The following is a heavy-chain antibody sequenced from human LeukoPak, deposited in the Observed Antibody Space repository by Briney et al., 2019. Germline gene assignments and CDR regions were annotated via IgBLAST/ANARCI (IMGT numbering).Heavy chain of an antibody. CDR1: GGTFSSYA. V-gene: IGHV1-69*13. Sequence: ASVKVSCKASGGTFSSYAISWVRQAPGQGLEWMGGIIPIFGTANYAQKFQGRVTITADESTSTAYMELNSLRAEDTAVYYCARGTVHLEGRNDFWGQGTLVTVSS. CDR2: IIPIFGTA. J-gene: IGHJ4*02. D-gene: IGHD2-15*01. CDR3: ARGTVHLEGRNDF.